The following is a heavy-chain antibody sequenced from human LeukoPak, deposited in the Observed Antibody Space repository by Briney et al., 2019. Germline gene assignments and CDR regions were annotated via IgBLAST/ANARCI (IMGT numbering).Heavy chain of an antibody. J-gene: IGHJ6*03. V-gene: IGHV3-15*01. CDR2: IKSKTDGGTT. D-gene: IGHD3-22*01. CDR3: TRYYDSSGYYYYYYMDV. CDR1: GFTFSNAW. Sequence: GGSLRLSCAASGFTFSNAWMSWFRQAPGKGLEWVGRIKSKTDGGTTDYAAPVKGRFTISRDDSKNTLYLQMNSLKTEDTAVYYCTRYYDSSGYYYYYYMDVWGKGTTVTVSS.